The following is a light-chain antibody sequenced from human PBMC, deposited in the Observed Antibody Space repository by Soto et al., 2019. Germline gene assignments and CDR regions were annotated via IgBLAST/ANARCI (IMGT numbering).Light chain of an antibody. CDR3: QQYKKWPPSPT. V-gene: IGKV3-15*01. Sequence: EIVLTQSPATLSVSPGGRATLSCRASQSVNTNLAWYQQQPGQAPRLLISGASTRAIGIPDRFSGSGSGTDFTLTITSLQSDDFALYYCQQYKKWPPSPTFGQGTKLEIK. CDR1: QSVNTN. CDR2: GAS. J-gene: IGKJ2*01.